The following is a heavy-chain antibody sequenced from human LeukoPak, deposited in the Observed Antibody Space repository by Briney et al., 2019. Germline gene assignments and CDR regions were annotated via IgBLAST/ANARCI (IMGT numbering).Heavy chain of an antibody. Sequence: PGGSLTLSCVASGFTPRSYVMNWVRPTPGKGLEWVLSISGSGDSTFYADSVKGRFSISRDNSKNTLYLQVNGLRTEDTAVYYCAKDRLLNCRGDCYIFDYWGQGTVVTVSS. CDR3: AKDRLLNCRGDCYIFDY. D-gene: IGHD2-21*02. V-gene: IGHV3-23*01. CDR2: ISGSGDST. CDR1: GFTPRSYV. J-gene: IGHJ4*02.